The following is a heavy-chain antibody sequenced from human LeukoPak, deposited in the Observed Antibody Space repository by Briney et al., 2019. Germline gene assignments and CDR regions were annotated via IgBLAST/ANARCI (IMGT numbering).Heavy chain of an antibody. V-gene: IGHV3-48*04. CDR1: GFTFSSYG. Sequence: GGSLRLSCAASGFTFSSYGMHWVRQAPGKGLEWLSYISSSGFTIYYADSVRGRFSISRDNAKNSLYLQMNSLRAEDTAVYFCARVFMNYFGSAYDSWGQGALVTVSS. J-gene: IGHJ5*01. D-gene: IGHD3-10*01. CDR2: ISSSGFTI. CDR3: ARVFMNYFGSAYDS.